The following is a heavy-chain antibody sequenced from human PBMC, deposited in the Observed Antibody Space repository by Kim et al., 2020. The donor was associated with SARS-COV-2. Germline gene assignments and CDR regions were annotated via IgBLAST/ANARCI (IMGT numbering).Heavy chain of an antibody. Sequence: NDAQKLQGRVTMTTDTSTSTAYMELRSLRSDDTAVYYCARDSSQARPHYWGQGTLVTVSS. D-gene: IGHD6-6*01. CDR3: ARDSSQARPHY. J-gene: IGHJ4*02. V-gene: IGHV1-18*01.